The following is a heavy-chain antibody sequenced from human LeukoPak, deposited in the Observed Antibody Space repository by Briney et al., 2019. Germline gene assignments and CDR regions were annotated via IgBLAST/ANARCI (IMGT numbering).Heavy chain of an antibody. CDR3: AKSQSSGYYYWDY. J-gene: IGHJ4*02. CDR2: IGGSGGGA. D-gene: IGHD3-22*01. V-gene: IGHV3-23*01. CDR1: GFTFSSKA. Sequence: GGCLRLSCAASGFTFSSKAMSWVRQAPGKGLEWVSRIGGSGGGADYADSVKGRFTISRDNSKNRLYLQMNSLRAEDTAVYYCAKSQSSGYYYWDYWGQGTLVTVSS.